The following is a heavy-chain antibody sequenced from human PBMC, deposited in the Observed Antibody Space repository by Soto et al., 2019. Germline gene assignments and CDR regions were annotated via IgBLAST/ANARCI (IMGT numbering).Heavy chain of an antibody. Sequence: QVQLVQSGDEMKKPGASVKVSCKASGYTFTTYGISWVRQAPGQGLEWMGWISAYNGNTHYAQKLHGRVTMTTDTPSSTAYVELRSLRSDYTSVYYCAREHFPYTSASFHYSGQGTLVTISS. CDR3: AREHFPYTSASFHY. V-gene: IGHV1-18*04. CDR1: GYTFTTYG. J-gene: IGHJ4*02. CDR2: ISAYNGNT. D-gene: IGHD3-3*02.